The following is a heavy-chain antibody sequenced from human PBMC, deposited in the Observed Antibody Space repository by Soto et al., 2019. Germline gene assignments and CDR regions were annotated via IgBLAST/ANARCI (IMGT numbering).Heavy chain of an antibody. J-gene: IGHJ4*02. V-gene: IGHV5-51*01. CDR3: ARHRSWGSGWFEYYFDY. CDR1: GYSFTSYW. Sequence: GESLKISCKGSGYSFTSYWIGWVRQMPGKGLEWMGIIYPGDSDTRYSPSFQGQVTISADKSISTAYLQWSSLKASDTAMYYCARHRSWGSGWFEYYFDYWGQGTLVTVSS. D-gene: IGHD6-19*01. CDR2: IYPGDSDT.